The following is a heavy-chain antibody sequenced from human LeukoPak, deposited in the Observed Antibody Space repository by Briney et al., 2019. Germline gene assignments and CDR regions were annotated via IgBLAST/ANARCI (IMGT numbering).Heavy chain of an antibody. CDR1: GGSVSSSSYY. CDR3: ARIIVGAAPNFDC. J-gene: IGHJ4*02. Sequence: SETLSLTCTVSGGSVSSSSYYWDGIRQPPGNALGWIGNINYSGSTYYNPSLKSRVTISVDTSKNQFSLKLSSVTAADTAVYYCARIIVGAAPNFDCWGQGTLVTVSS. CDR2: INYSGST. D-gene: IGHD1-26*01. V-gene: IGHV4-39*07.